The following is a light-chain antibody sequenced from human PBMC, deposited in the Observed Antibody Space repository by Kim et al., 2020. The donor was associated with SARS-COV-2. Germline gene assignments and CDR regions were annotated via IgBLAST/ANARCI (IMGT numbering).Light chain of an antibody. J-gene: IGKJ1*01. CDR3: MQGIHWPPT. V-gene: IGKV2-30*01. CDR2: QVS. CDR1: QSLVYSDGYTY. Sequence: DVVMTQSPLSLAVTLGQPAAISCRSSQSLVYSDGYTYLHWFQQRPGQSPRRLIYQVSSRDPGVPDRFSGSGSGTDFTLRISRVEAEDVGIYYCMQGIHWPPTFGQGTKVDIK.